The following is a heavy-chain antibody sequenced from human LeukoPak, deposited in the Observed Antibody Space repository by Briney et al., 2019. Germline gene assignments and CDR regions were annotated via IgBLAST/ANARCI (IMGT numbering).Heavy chain of an antibody. CDR3: ARVGNIMTTVTTRAFDI. D-gene: IGHD4-17*01. V-gene: IGHV3-21*01. CDR2: ISSSSSYI. CDR1: GFTFSSYS. J-gene: IGHJ3*02. Sequence: PGGSLRLSCAASGFTFSSYSMNWVRQAPGKGLERVSSISSSSSYIYYADSVKGRFTITRDNAKNSLYLQMNSLRAEDTAVYYCARVGNIMTTVTTRAFDIWGQGTMVTVSS.